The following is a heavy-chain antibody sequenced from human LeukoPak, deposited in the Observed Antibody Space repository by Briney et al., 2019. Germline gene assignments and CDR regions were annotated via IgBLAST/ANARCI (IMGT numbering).Heavy chain of an antibody. Sequence: ASVNVSCKVSGYTLTDLSMSWVRQAPGRGLEWMGGFHPEDGERIYAQKFRGRVTMTEDTSTDTAYMELNSLRSEDTAVYYCATEYYYENSGYYSFDFWGQGTPVTVSS. D-gene: IGHD3-22*01. CDR1: GYTLTDLS. CDR2: FHPEDGER. V-gene: IGHV1-24*01. J-gene: IGHJ4*02. CDR3: ATEYYYENSGYYSFDF.